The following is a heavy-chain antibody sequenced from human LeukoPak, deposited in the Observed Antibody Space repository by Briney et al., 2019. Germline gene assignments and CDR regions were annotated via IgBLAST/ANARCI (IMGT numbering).Heavy chain of an antibody. CDR3: AKDVDSSSWHSDPSGFDY. CDR2: ISSSDDGT. CDR1: GFSLSSYA. D-gene: IGHD6-13*01. V-gene: IGHV3-23*01. J-gene: IGHJ4*02. Sequence: PGGSLRLSCAASGFSLSSYAMSWVRQAPGKGLEWVSAISSSDDGTYHAGSVRGRFTISRDSSKNTLYLQMNNLRTEDAAIYYCAKDVDSSSWHSDPSGFDYWGQGTLVTVSS.